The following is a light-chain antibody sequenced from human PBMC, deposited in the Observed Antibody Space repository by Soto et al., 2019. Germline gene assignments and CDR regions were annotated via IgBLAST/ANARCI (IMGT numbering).Light chain of an antibody. V-gene: IGLV6-57*04. Sequence: NFMLTQPHSVSESPGKTVTISCTPASGSIGSNSVQWYRQRPGSAPTIVIYEDDQRPSGVPNGFAGSIDRSSNSASLTISGLQTEDEADYYCQSYDTNTVVFGGGTKLTVL. J-gene: IGLJ2*01. CDR2: EDD. CDR3: QSYDTNTVV. CDR1: SGSIGSNS.